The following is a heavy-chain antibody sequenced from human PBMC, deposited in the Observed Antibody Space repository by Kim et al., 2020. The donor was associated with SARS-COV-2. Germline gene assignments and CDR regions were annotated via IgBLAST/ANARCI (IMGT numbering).Heavy chain of an antibody. CDR1: GFSLSTSGMC. CDR3: ARTPRLRNYDFWSGYRWYYQAMDV. D-gene: IGHD3-3*01. V-gene: IGHV2-70*01. J-gene: IGHJ6*02. Sequence: SGPTLVNPTQTLTLTCTFSGFSLSTSGMCVSWIRQPPGKALEWLALIDWDDEKYYSTSLKTRLTISKDTSKNQVVLTMTNMDPVDTATYYCARTPRLRNYDFWSGYRWYYQAMDVWGQGTTVTVSS. CDR2: IDWDDEK.